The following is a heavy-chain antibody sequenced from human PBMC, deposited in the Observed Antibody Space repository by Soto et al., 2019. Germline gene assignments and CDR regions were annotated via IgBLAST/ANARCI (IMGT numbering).Heavy chain of an antibody. J-gene: IGHJ4*02. CDR2: ISYDGSNK. CDR3: VGGQYYVDY. CDR1: GFPFSRYG. D-gene: IGHD3-10*01. V-gene: IGHV3-30*03. Sequence: QVQLVESGGGVVPPGRSLRLSCAASGFPFSRYGMHWVREAPGKGLEWVAVISYDGSNKYYADSVKGRFTISRDNSASTLYLQLNSLRPEDTALYYCVGGQYYVDYRGQGTLVTVS.